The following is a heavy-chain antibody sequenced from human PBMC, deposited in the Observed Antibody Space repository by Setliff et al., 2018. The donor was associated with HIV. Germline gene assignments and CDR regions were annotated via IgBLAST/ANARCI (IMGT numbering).Heavy chain of an antibody. D-gene: IGHD6-6*01. CDR1: GYTFTDYY. CDR2: INPNSGGT. CDR3: ARSSPYSSSYGY. Sequence: ASVKVSCKASGYTFTDYYLHWVRQAPGQGLEWMGWINPNSGGTDYAQKFQGRVTMTRDTSISTAYMELSRLRSGDTAVYYCARSSPYSSSYGYWGQGTLVTVSS. J-gene: IGHJ4*02. V-gene: IGHV1-2*02.